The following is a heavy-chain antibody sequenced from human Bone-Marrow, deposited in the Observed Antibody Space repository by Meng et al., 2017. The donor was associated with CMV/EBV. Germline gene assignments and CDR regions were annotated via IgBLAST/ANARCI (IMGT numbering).Heavy chain of an antibody. Sequence: GESLKISCAASGFTFSNAWMSWVRQAPGKGLEWVGRIKSKTDGGTTDYAAPVKGRFTISRDDSINTLYLQMNSLKTEDTAVYDCTTGLAPPYYGMDVWGQGTTVTVSS. CDR3: TTGLAPPYYGMDV. J-gene: IGHJ6*02. V-gene: IGHV3-15*01. CDR2: IKSKTDGGTT. CDR1: GFTFSNAW.